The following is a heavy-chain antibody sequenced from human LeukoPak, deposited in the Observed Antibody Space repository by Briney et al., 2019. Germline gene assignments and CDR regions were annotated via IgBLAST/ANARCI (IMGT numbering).Heavy chain of an antibody. CDR1: GGSISSTNW. V-gene: IGHV4-4*02. J-gene: IGHJ4*02. CDR2: IFHSGST. CDR3: ARAPRAYCSTTGSCFQDY. D-gene: IGHD2-2*01. Sequence: KASGTLSLTCAVSGGSISSTNWWSWVRQPPGKGLEWIGEIFHSGSTNYNPSLKSRVTMSVDKSKNRFSLNLTSVTAADTAVYFCARAPRAYCSTTGSCFQDYWGQGTLVTVSP.